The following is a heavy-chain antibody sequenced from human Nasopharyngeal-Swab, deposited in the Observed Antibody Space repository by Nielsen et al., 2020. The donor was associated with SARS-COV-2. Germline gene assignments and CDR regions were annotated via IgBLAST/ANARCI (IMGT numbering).Heavy chain of an antibody. Sequence: GEALKISWAASGFTFSNYAMSWVRQAPGKGLEWVSGISGSAGSTYYADSVKGRFTISRDNSKNTLFLQMNSLRVEDTAVYYCASLARDYWGQGTLVTVSS. CDR2: ISGSAGST. J-gene: IGHJ4*02. CDR1: GFTFSNYA. CDR3: ASLARDY. V-gene: IGHV3-23*01.